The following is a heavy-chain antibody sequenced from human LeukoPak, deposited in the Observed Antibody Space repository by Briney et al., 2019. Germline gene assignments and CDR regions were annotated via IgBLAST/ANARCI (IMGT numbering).Heavy chain of an antibody. V-gene: IGHV3-23*01. CDR3: AKGAPYSSGWYSDY. D-gene: IGHD6-19*01. CDR2: TSGSGGTT. Sequence: GGSLRLSCAASGFTFSSYAMSWVRQAPGKGLEWVSATSGSGGTTYYADSVKGRFTISRDNSKNTLYLQMNSLRAEDTAVYYCAKGAPYSSGWYSDYWGQGTLVTVSS. J-gene: IGHJ4*02. CDR1: GFTFSSYA.